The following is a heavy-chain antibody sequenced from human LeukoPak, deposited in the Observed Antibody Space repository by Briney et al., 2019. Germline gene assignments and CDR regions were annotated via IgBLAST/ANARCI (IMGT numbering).Heavy chain of an antibody. Sequence: GGSLRLSCTASGFTFGDYAMSWVRQAPGKGLEWVGFISTKAYGGTTEYAASVKGRFTISRDYSKSIVYLQMNSLKTEDTAVYYCARELSGSYYDFDYWGQGTLVTVSS. J-gene: IGHJ4*02. CDR1: GFTFGDYA. V-gene: IGHV3-49*04. D-gene: IGHD1-26*01. CDR2: ISTKAYGGTT. CDR3: ARELSGSYYDFDY.